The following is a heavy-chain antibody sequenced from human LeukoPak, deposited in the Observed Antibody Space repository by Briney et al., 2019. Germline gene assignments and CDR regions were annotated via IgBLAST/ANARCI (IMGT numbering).Heavy chain of an antibody. CDR3: ARKTSALGGAFDI. J-gene: IGHJ3*02. CDR2: ISGSGGAT. V-gene: IGHV3-23*01. CDR1: GFTFNTYG. Sequence: GGSLRLSCAASGFTFNTYGMSWVRQAPGKGLEWVSGISGSGGATYYADSVKGRFTVSRDDPHNTLYLQMNSVRAEDTAVYFCARKTSALGGAFDIWGQGTMVTVSS.